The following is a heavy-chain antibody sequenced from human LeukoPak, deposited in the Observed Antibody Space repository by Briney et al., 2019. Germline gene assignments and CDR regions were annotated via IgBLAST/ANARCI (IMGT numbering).Heavy chain of an antibody. V-gene: IGHV3-74*01. Sequence: GSLRLSCVDSGFTFSTYWMHWVRQAPGEGLVWVSRISGDGSITNYADSVKGRFTISRDNAKNTLYLQMNSLRAEDTAVYYCTRAISVNWGQGILVTVSS. CDR2: ISGDGSIT. J-gene: IGHJ4*02. CDR1: GFTFSTYW. D-gene: IGHD3-9*01. CDR3: TRAISVN.